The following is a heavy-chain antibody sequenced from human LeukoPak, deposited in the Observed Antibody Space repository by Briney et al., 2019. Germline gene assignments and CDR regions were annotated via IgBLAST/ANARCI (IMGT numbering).Heavy chain of an antibody. V-gene: IGHV3-30-3*02. CDR1: GFTFSSYA. J-gene: IGHJ4*02. CDR3: AKRAKYSYGSVDY. D-gene: IGHD5-18*01. CDR2: ISYDGSNK. Sequence: GGSLRLSCAASGFTFSSYAMHWVRQAPGKGLEWVAVISYDGSNKYYADSVKGRFTISRDNSKNTLYLQMNSLRAEDTAVYYCAKRAKYSYGSVDYWGQGTLVTVSS.